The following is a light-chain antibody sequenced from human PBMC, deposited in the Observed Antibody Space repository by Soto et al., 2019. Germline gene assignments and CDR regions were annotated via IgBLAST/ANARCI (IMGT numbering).Light chain of an antibody. Sequence: QSVLTQPPSASGTPGQRVTISCSGSSSNIGSNTVNWYQQLPGTAPKLLIYSNNQRPSGVPDRFSGSKSVTSASLAISGLQSEDEAEYYCAAWDDSLNGPVFGGGTQQTVL. CDR3: AAWDDSLNGPV. V-gene: IGLV1-44*01. J-gene: IGLJ7*01. CDR1: SSNIGSNT. CDR2: SNN.